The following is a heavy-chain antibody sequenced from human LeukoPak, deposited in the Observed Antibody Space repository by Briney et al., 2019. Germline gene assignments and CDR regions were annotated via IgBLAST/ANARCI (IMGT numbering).Heavy chain of an antibody. J-gene: IGHJ6*03. D-gene: IGHD3-10*01. Sequence: SETLSLTCTVSGFSISSAYYWGWIRQPPGKGLEWIGSIYHTGRTYYNPSLKSRVTISVGTSENQFSLKLSSVTAADTAVYYCASVRRGFGESSKYYAYYYMGVWGKGTTVTISS. CDR2: IYHTGRT. V-gene: IGHV4-38-2*02. CDR1: GFSISSAYY. CDR3: ASVRRGFGESSKYYAYYYMGV.